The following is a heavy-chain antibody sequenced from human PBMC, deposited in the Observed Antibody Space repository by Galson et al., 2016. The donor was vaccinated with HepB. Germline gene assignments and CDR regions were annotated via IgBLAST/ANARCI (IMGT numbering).Heavy chain of an antibody. CDR3: ARNSYDYVWGSYRPPYFFDY. CDR2: ISSRSSYI. Sequence: SLRLSCAASGSTFRSDSMNWVRQAPGKGLEWVSSISSRSSYIYYADSVKGRFTISRDNAKNSLYLQMNSLRAEDTAVYYCARNSYDYVWGSYRPPYFFDYWGQGTLVTVSS. CDR1: GSTFRSDS. V-gene: IGHV3-21*01. D-gene: IGHD3-16*02. J-gene: IGHJ4*02.